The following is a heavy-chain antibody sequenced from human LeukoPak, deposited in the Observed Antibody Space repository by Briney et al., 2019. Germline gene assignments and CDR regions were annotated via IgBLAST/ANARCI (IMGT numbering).Heavy chain of an antibody. Sequence: ASVKVSCTASGYTFTGYYMHWVRQAPGQGLEWMGWINPNSGGTNYAQKFQGWVTMTRDTSISTAYMELSRLRSDDTAVYYCARGDDYGDYGSLDYWGQGTLVTVSS. V-gene: IGHV1-2*04. CDR2: INPNSGGT. J-gene: IGHJ4*02. CDR3: ARGDDYGDYGSLDY. D-gene: IGHD4-17*01. CDR1: GYTFTGYY.